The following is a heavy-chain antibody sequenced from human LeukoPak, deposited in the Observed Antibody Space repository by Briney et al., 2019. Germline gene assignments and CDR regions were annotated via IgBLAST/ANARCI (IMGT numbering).Heavy chain of an antibody. CDR2: ISSSSNYI. J-gene: IGHJ4*02. V-gene: IGHV3-21*01. D-gene: IGHD2-15*01. CDR1: GFTFSSYS. Sequence: PGGSLRLSCAASGFTFSSYSMNWVRQAPGKGLEWVSSISSSSNYIYYADSVKGRFTISRDNAKNSLYLQMNSLRAEDTAVYYCAREYCRGGSCYHAFDYWGQGTLVTVSS. CDR3: AREYCRGGSCYHAFDY.